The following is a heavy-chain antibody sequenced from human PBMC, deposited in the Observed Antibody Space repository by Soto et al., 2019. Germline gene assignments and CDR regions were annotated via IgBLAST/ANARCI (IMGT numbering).Heavy chain of an antibody. Sequence: ASVKVSCKASGCIFSSHCIYWVRQAPGQGLQWMGIINPGGGRTAYAQKFQGRVTLTRDMSTSTVYMELTSLTYDDTAVYYCARDVSGPGATYVMDVWGQGTTVTVSS. J-gene: IGHJ6*02. CDR2: INPGGGRT. CDR1: GCIFSSHC. D-gene: IGHD2-2*01. CDR3: ARDVSGPGATYVMDV. V-gene: IGHV1-46*01.